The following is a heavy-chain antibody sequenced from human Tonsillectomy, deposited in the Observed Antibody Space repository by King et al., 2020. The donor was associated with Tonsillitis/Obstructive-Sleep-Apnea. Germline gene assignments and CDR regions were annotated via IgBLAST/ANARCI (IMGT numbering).Heavy chain of an antibody. V-gene: IGHV7-4-1*02. CDR2: INTNTGNP. CDR1: GYTFTSYA. Sequence: LQLVQSGSELKKPGASVKVSCKASGYTFTSYAMNWVRQAPGQGLEWMGWINTNTGNPTYAQGFTGRFVFSLDTSVSTAYLQISSLKAEDTAVYYCARAPLDYGDYEGIGDACDIWGQGTMVTVSS. J-gene: IGHJ3*02. D-gene: IGHD4-17*01. CDR3: ARAPLDYGDYEGIGDACDI.